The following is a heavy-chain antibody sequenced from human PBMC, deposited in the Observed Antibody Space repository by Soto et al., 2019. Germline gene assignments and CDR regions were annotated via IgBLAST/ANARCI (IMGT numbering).Heavy chain of an antibody. V-gene: IGHV3-48*04. D-gene: IGHD7-27*01. J-gene: IGHJ3*02. CDR1: GFTFSTYS. CDR3: ARELGTDDAFDI. Sequence: GGSLRLSCAASGFTFSTYSMNWVRQAPGKGLEWVSYISSSSSTIFYTDSVKGRFTISRDNAKNSLYLQMNSLRAEDTAVYYCARELGTDDAFDIWGQGTMVTVSS. CDR2: ISSSSSTI.